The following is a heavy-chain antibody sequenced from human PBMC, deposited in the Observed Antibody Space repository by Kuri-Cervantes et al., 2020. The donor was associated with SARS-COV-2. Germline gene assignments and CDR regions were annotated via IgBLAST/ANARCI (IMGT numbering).Heavy chain of an antibody. V-gene: IGHV3-66*02. CDR2: IYGDGST. J-gene: IGHJ4*02. D-gene: IGHD6-19*01. CDR1: GFTVNNNY. CDR3: ARVGSGPGGVDH. Sequence: ETLSLTCAASGFTVNNNYMAWVRQAPGKGLQWVSIIYGDGSTFYADSVKGRFTISRDNSKNTLFLQMNSLRIEDTALYYCARVGSGPGGVDHWGQGTLVTVS.